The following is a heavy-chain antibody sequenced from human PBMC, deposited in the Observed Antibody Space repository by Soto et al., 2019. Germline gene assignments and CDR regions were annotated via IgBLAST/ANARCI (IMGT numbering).Heavy chain of an antibody. D-gene: IGHD3-9*01. Sequence: PGGSLRLSCAASGFTFSDYYMSWIRQAPGKGLEWVSYISSSSSYTNYADSVKGRFTISRDNAKNSLYLQMNSLRAEDTAVYYCARDGLRYFDWLSGSWFDPWGQGTLVTVSS. CDR1: GFTFSDYY. V-gene: IGHV3-11*06. CDR2: ISSSSSYT. J-gene: IGHJ5*02. CDR3: ARDGLRYFDWLSGSWFDP.